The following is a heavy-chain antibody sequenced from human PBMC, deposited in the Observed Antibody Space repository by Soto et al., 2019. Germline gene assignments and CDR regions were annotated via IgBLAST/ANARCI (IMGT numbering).Heavy chain of an antibody. V-gene: IGHV4-39*01. J-gene: IGHJ3*02. CDR2: IYYSGST. Sequence: ASETLSLTCTVSGGSISSSSYYWGWIRQPPGKGLEWIGSIYYSGSTYYNPSLKSRVTISVDTSKNQFSLKLSSVTAADTAVYYCARSSGWYSGDAFDIWGQGTMVTVSS. CDR1: GGSISSSSYY. D-gene: IGHD6-19*01. CDR3: ARSSGWYSGDAFDI.